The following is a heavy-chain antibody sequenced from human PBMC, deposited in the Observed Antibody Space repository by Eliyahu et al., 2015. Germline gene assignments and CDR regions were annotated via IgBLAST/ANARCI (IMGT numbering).Heavy chain of an antibody. CDR1: GFTFSTSX. V-gene: IGHV3-74*01. CDR2: VNGDGXST. Sequence: EVQLVXSGGGLVQPGGSLRLSCAASGFTFSTSXXDPXRQAPGKGLVWVSRVNGDGXSTSYADSVKGRFTISRDDAKNTLYLQMNNLRAEDTAMYYCARAGGGGSKTGTFDYWGQGILVTISS. J-gene: IGHJ4*02. CDR3: ARAGGGGSKTGTFDY. D-gene: IGHD2-15*01.